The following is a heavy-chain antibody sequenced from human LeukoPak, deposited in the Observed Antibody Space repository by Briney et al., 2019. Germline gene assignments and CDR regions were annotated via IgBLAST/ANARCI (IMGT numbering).Heavy chain of an antibody. CDR3: ARSSPGVVGATTG. Sequence: SETLSLTCTVSGGSMSSGDYYWSWIRQPPGKGLEWLGYIYYTGSTYYNPSLKSRVTISVDTSKNQFSLKLSSVTAADTAVYYCARSSPGVVGATTGWGQGTLVTVSS. V-gene: IGHV4-30-4*01. CDR2: IYYTGST. J-gene: IGHJ4*02. CDR1: GGSMSSGDYY. D-gene: IGHD1-26*01.